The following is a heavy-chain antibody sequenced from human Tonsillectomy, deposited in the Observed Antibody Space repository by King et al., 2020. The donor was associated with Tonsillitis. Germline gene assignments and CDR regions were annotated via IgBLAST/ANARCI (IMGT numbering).Heavy chain of an antibody. CDR2: IDWDDTK. J-gene: IGHJ4*02. CDR1: GFSLSTSGMR. D-gene: IGHD4-17*01. CDR3: ARGATVTEFDY. V-gene: IGHV2-70*04. Sequence: TLKESGPALVKPPQTLTLTCTFSGFSLSTSGMRVSWIRQPPGKALEWLARIDWDDTKFYSTSLKTRLTISKDTSKNQVVLTMTNMDPVDTATYYCARGATVTEFDYWGQGTLVTVSS.